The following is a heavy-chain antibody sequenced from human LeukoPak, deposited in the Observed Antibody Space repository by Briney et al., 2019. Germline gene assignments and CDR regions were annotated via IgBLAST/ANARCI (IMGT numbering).Heavy chain of an antibody. Sequence: PGGSLRLSCAASGFTFSSYAMSWVRQAPGKGLEWVSAISGSGGSTYYADSVKGRFTISRDNSKNTLYLQMNSLRAEDTAVYYRAKDSGYYYDSSGYEDYWGQGTLVTVSS. CDR3: AKDSGYYYDSSGYEDY. CDR2: ISGSGGST. CDR1: GFTFSSYA. V-gene: IGHV3-23*01. J-gene: IGHJ4*02. D-gene: IGHD3-22*01.